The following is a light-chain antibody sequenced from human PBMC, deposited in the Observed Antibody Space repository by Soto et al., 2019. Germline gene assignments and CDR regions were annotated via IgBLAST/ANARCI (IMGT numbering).Light chain of an antibody. V-gene: IGLV2-23*02. J-gene: IGLJ2*01. CDR1: STDPATYDL. CDR3: CSRL. Sequence: QSALTQPASVSGSPGQSITISCTGTSTDPATYDLVSWYQQHPGKAPQLIIYEVAKRPSGVSARFSGSRSGDTASLTISGLQAADEAYYYCCSRLFGGGTKVTVL. CDR2: EVA.